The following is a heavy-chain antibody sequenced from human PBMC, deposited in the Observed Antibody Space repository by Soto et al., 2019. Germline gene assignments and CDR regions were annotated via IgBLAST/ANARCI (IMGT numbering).Heavy chain of an antibody. D-gene: IGHD7-27*01. V-gene: IGHV1-69*13. CDR2: ITVIFGSA. CDR3: AREGGAPGAFDF. J-gene: IGHJ4*02. CDR1: GGTFSTYT. Sequence: ASVKVCGKASGGTFSTYTISWVRQAPGQGLEWMGGITVIFGSAKYAQNVQGRITITADESTGTAYMELSSLRSEDSAVYFCAREGGAPGAFDFWGQGTLVTVSS.